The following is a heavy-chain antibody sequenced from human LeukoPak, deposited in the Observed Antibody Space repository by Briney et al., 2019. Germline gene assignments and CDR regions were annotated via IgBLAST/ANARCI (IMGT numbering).Heavy chain of an antibody. CDR1: GGSISSYY. J-gene: IGHJ4*02. CDR3: ARGNLKTGYYFDY. CDR2: IYYSGST. Sequence: SETLSLTCTVSGGSISSYYWSWIRRPPGKGLEWIGYIYYSGSTNYNPSLKSRVTISVDTSKNQFSLKLSSVTAADTAVYYCARGNLKTGYYFDYWGQGTLVTVSS. V-gene: IGHV4-59*01. D-gene: IGHD3-9*01.